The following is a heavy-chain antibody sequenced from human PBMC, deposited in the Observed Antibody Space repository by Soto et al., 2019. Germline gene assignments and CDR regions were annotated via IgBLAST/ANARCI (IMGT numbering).Heavy chain of an antibody. CDR3: ARPTSGSPPRNYYYGMDV. CDR1: GFAFNNFA. CDR2: ISYDGSNK. D-gene: IGHD1-26*01. Sequence: SGGSLRLSCTASGFAFNNFAIHWVRQAPGKGLEWVAVISYDGSNKYYADSVKGRFTISRDNSKNTVYLQMNSLRAEDTAVYYCARPTSGSPPRNYYYGMDVRGHGTTVTVSS. J-gene: IGHJ6*02. V-gene: IGHV3-30-3*01.